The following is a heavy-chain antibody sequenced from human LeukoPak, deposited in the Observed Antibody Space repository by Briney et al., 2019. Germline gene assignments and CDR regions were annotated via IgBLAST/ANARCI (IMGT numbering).Heavy chain of an antibody. Sequence: PGGSLRLSCAASGFTFSSYGMQWVRQAPGKGLEGGAVISYDGSNKYYADSVKGRFTISRDNSKNTLYLQMNSLRAEDTAVYYCAKDLYSYGYPFSTSGIDYWGQGTLVTVSS. CDR3: AKDLYSYGYPFSTSGIDY. V-gene: IGHV3-30*18. CDR1: GFTFSSYG. J-gene: IGHJ4*02. D-gene: IGHD5-18*01. CDR2: ISYDGSNK.